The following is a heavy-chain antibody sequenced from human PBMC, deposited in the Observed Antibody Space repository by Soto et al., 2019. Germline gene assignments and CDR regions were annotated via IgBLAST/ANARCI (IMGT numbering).Heavy chain of an antibody. CDR3: ARGGSRITIFGVVTDNWFDP. J-gene: IGHJ5*02. D-gene: IGHD3-3*01. V-gene: IGHV1-3*01. CDR2: INAGNGNT. Sequence: GASVKVSCKASGYTFTSYAMHWVRQAPGQRLEWMGWINAGNGNTKYSQKFQGRVTITRDTSASTAYMELSSLRSEDTAAYYCARGGSRITIFGVVTDNWFDPWGQGTLVTVSS. CDR1: GYTFTSYA.